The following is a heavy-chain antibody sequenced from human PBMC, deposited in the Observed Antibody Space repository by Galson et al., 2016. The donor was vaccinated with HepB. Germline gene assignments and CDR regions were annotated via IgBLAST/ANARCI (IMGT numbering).Heavy chain of an antibody. V-gene: IGHV4-31*03. D-gene: IGHD3-3*01. CDR3: ARVVLLGTHWGRGSGKGWFDP. CDR2: IYYSGSS. J-gene: IGHJ5*02. CDR1: GDSIISGDNY. Sequence: TLSLTCTVSGDSIISGDNYWSWIRQHPGKGLEWIGYIYYSGSSYYNPSLKSRATISLDTSNNQFSLTLSSVTAADTAVYYCARVVLLGTHWGRGSGKGWFDPWGQGTLVTVSS.